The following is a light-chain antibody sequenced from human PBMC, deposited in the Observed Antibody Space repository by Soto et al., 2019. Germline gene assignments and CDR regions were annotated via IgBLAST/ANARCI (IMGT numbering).Light chain of an antibody. Sequence: QSVLTQPASVSGSPGQSITISCTGTSSDDGGYNYVSWYQQHPGKAPKFMIYDVSNRPSGVSNRLSGSKSGNTASLTISWLQAEDEADYYCCSYTTSNTRQIVFGTGTKVTVL. J-gene: IGLJ1*01. CDR1: SSDDGGYNY. CDR3: CSYTTSNTRQIV. V-gene: IGLV2-14*01. CDR2: DVS.